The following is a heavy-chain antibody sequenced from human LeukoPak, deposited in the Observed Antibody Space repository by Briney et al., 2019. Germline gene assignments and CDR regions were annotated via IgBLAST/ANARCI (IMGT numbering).Heavy chain of an antibody. CDR2: IYSGGST. Sequence: SETLSLTCSVSGSSISTYYWSWIRQSAGKGLEWIGRIYSGGSTNYNPSLKSRITISVDKSKNQFSLKLSSLTAADTAVYYCARGARGYTYGYFDYWGQGTVVTVSS. V-gene: IGHV4-4*07. D-gene: IGHD5-18*01. J-gene: IGHJ4*02. CDR3: ARGARGYTYGYFDY. CDR1: GSSISTYY.